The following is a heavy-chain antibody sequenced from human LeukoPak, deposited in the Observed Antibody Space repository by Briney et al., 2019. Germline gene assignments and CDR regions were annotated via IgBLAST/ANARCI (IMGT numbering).Heavy chain of an antibody. CDR3: ARDTWNYWFAFDI. CDR2: IYYSGST. CDR1: GGSISSSSYY. V-gene: IGHV4-39*07. D-gene: IGHD1-7*01. Sequence: SETLSLTCTVSGGSISSSSYYWGWIRQPPGKGLEWIGSIYYSGSTYYNPSLKSRVTISVDTSKNQFSLKLSSVTAADTAVYYCARDTWNYWFAFDIWGQGTMVTVSS. J-gene: IGHJ3*02.